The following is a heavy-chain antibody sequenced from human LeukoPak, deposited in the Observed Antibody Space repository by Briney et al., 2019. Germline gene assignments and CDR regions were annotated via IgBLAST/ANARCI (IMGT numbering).Heavy chain of an antibody. CDR1: GYTFTGYC. Sequence: ASVKVFCKASGYTFTGYCMHWVRQAPGQGLEWMGWINPNSGGTNYAQKFQGWVTMTRDTSISTAYMELSRLRSDDTAVYYCAVALKDRYFDYWGQGTLVTVSS. V-gene: IGHV1-2*04. CDR3: AVALKDRYFDY. D-gene: IGHD2-15*01. CDR2: INPNSGGT. J-gene: IGHJ4*02.